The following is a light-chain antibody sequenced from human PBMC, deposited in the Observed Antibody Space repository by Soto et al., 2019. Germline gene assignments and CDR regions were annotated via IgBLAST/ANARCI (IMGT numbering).Light chain of an antibody. CDR1: SSDVGGYKY. J-gene: IGLJ2*01. CDR3: SSYTSSRTAV. Sequence: QSVLTQPASVSGSPGQSITFSCTGSSSDVGGYKYVSWYQQYPGKAPKLMIYEVSNRPSGVSNRFSGSKSGNTASLTISGLQDEDEADYYCSSYTSSRTAVFGGGTKVTVL. V-gene: IGLV2-14*01. CDR2: EVS.